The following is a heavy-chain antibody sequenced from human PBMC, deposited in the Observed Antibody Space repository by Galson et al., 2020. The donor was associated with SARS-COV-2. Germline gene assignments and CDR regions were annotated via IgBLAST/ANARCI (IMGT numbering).Heavy chain of an antibody. D-gene: IGHD3-3*01. J-gene: IGHJ4*02. Sequence: GESLKISCAASGFTFSSYGMHWVRQAPGKGLEWVAVIWYDGSNKYYADSVKGRFTISRDNSKNTLYLQMNSLRAEDTAVYYCAKGDGEWLFFFDYWGQGTLVTVSS. V-gene: IGHV3-33*06. CDR2: IWYDGSNK. CDR3: AKGDGEWLFFFDY. CDR1: GFTFSSYG.